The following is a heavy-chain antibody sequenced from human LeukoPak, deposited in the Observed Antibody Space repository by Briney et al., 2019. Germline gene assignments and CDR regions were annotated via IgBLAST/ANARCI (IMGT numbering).Heavy chain of an antibody. J-gene: IGHJ6*02. V-gene: IGHV4-59*12. CDR3: AGGGGAVAYDYYYGMDV. Sequence: SETLSLICIVSGGSISSYYWSWIRQPPGKGLEWIGYIYYSGSTNYDPSLKSRVTISVDTSKNQFSLKLSSVTAADTAVYYCAGGGGAVAYDYYYGMDVWGQGTTVTVSS. D-gene: IGHD6-19*01. CDR2: IYYSGST. CDR1: GGSISSYY.